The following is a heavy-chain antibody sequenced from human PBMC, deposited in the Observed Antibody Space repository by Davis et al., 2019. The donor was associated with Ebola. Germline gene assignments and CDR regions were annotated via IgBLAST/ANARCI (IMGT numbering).Heavy chain of an antibody. J-gene: IGHJ4*02. D-gene: IGHD2-2*01. CDR2: INPSGGST. CDR3: ARGGDIVVVPAASLDY. V-gene: IGHV1-46*01. CDR1: GYTFTSYY. Sequence: ASVKVSCKASGYTFTSYYMHWVRQAPGQGLEWMGIINPSGGSTSYAQKFQGRVTMTRDTSISTAYMELSRLRSDDTAVYYCARGGDIVVVPAASLDYWGQGTLVTVSS.